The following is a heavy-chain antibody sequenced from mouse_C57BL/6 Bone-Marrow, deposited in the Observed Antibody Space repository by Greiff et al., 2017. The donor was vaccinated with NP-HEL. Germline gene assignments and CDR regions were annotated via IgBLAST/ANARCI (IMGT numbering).Heavy chain of an antibody. CDR3: ARYDGNYFYYFDY. D-gene: IGHD2-1*01. CDR1: GYTFTSYW. CDR2: IYPGSGST. J-gene: IGHJ2*01. Sequence: QVQLQQPGAELVKPGASVKMSCKASGYTFTSYWITWVKQRPGQGLEWIGDIYPGSGSTNYNEKFKSKATLTVDTSSSTAYMQLSSLTSEDFAVYYCARYDGNYFYYFDYWGQGTTLTVSS. V-gene: IGHV1-55*01.